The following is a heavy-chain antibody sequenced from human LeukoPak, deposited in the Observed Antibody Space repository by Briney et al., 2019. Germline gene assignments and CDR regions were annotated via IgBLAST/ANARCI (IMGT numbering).Heavy chain of an antibody. CDR3: ARDGAWFGELLSDY. CDR1: GYTFTSYD. D-gene: IGHD3-10*01. V-gene: IGHV1-8*01. CDR2: MNPNSGNT. Sequence: ASVKVSCKASGYTFTSYDINWVRQATGQGLEWMGWMNPNSGNTGYAQKFQGRVTMTRNTSISTAYMELSRLRSDDTAVYYCARDGAWFGELLSDYWGQGTLVTVSS. J-gene: IGHJ4*02.